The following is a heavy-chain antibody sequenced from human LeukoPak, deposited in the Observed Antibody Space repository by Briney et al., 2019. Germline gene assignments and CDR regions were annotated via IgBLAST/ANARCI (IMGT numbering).Heavy chain of an antibody. Sequence: GGSLRLSCAASGFTFDDYGMSWVRQAPGQGLEWVSGINWNGGSTGYADSVKGRFTISRDNAKNSLYLQMNSLRAEDTALYYCARGSMGIQLWLMVDYWGQGTLVTVSS. CDR1: GFTFDDYG. CDR2: INWNGGST. CDR3: ARGSMGIQLWLMVDY. V-gene: IGHV3-20*04. J-gene: IGHJ4*02. D-gene: IGHD5-18*01.